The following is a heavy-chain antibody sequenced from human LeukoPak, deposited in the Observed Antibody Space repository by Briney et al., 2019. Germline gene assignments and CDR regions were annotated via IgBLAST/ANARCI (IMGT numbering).Heavy chain of an antibody. CDR2: IYPGDSDP. CDR3: ARRRTVGPNPRHSYYFDF. J-gene: IGHJ4*02. CDR1: GYRFTRQW. V-gene: IGHV5-51*01. Sequence: GESLKISCNGSGYRFTRQWIGWVREMPGKGLEWMGIIYPGDSDPRYIPSFQGQVTISADKSISTAYLQWSSVKASDTAMYYCARRRTVGPNPRHSYYFDFWGQGTLDTVSS. D-gene: IGHD1-26*01.